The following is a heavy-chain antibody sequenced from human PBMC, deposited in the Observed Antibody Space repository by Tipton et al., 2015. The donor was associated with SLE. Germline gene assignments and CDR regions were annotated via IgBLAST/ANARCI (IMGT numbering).Heavy chain of an antibody. V-gene: IGHV3-38-3*01. Sequence: GSLRLSCAASGFTVSSNEMSWVRQAPGKGLEWVSSISGGSTYYADSRKGRFTISRDNSKNTLHLQMDSLRAEDTAVYYCARVPNNWGPYYFDYWGQGTLVTVSS. J-gene: IGHJ4*02. CDR3: ARVPNNWGPYYFDY. D-gene: IGHD7-27*01. CDR2: ISGGST. CDR1: GFTVSSNE.